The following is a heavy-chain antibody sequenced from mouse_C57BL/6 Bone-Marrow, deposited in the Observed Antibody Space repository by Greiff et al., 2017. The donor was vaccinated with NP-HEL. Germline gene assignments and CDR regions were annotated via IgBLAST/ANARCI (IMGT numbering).Heavy chain of an antibody. D-gene: IGHD1-1*01. CDR2: IYPRSGNT. J-gene: IGHJ2*01. CDR3: ASHYYGSSYDYFDD. Sequence: QVHVKQSGAELARPGASVKLSCKASGYTFTSYGISWVKQRTGQGLEWIGEIYPRSGNTYYNEKFKGKATLTADKSSSTAYMELRSLTSEDSAVFFCASHYYGSSYDYFDDWGKGTTLTVSS. V-gene: IGHV1-81*01. CDR1: GYTFTSYG.